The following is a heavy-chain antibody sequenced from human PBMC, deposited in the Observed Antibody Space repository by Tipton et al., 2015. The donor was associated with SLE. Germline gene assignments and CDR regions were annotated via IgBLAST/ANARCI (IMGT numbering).Heavy chain of an antibody. Sequence: QLVQSGAEVKKPGASVKVSCKASGYTFTSYYMHWVRQAPGQGLEWMGIINPSGGSTSYAQKFQGRVTMTRDTSTSTAYMELSSLRSEDTAVYYCARSIATYYYYYGMDVWGQGTTVTVSS. J-gene: IGHJ6*02. V-gene: IGHV1-46*01. CDR3: ARSIATYYYYYGMDV. D-gene: IGHD6-6*01. CDR1: GYTFTSYY. CDR2: INPSGGST.